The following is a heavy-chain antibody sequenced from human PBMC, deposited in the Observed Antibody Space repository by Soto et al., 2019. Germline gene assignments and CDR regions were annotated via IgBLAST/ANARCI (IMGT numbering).Heavy chain of an antibody. CDR3: AKELTTGTLMPS. D-gene: IGHD1-1*01. Sequence: QVQLVESGGGVVQPGRSLRLSCAASGFTFSNYGMHWVRQAPGTGLEWLAVVSYDGSNKYYADSVKGRFTISRDNSKNTLYLHMNSLRAEDTAVYYCAKELTTGTLMPSWGQRTLVTVSS. CDR2: VSYDGSNK. CDR1: GFTFSNYG. J-gene: IGHJ5*02. V-gene: IGHV3-30*18.